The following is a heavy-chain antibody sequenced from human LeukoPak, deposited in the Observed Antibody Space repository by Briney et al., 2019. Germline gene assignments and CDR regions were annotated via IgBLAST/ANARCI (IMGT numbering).Heavy chain of an antibody. CDR2: IYYSGTT. J-gene: IGHJ4*02. V-gene: IGHV4-30-4*01. Sequence: SETLSLTCTVSGGSISSGDYYWSWIRQPPGKGLEWIGYIYYSGTTYYNPSLKSRVTISVDTSKNQFSLKLTSVTAADTAVYYCARDNPPGSYDYWGQGTLVTVSS. CDR1: GGSISSGDYY. D-gene: IGHD1-1*01. CDR3: ARDNPPGSYDY.